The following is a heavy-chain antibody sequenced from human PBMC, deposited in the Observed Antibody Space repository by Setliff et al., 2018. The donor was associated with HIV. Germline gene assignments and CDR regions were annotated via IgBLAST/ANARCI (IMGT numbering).Heavy chain of an antibody. Sequence: SETLSLTCTVSGGSISSGSYSGSYYWSWIRQPAGKGLEWIGHIYTSGSTNYNPSLKSRVTLSVDTSKNQFSLRLTSVTAADTAVYYCARGRQIGVEGAGGFDIWGQGTVVTVSS. D-gene: IGHD1-26*01. CDR2: IYTSGST. J-gene: IGHJ3*02. CDR3: ARGRQIGVEGAGGFDI. V-gene: IGHV4-61*09. CDR1: GGSISSGSYSGSYY.